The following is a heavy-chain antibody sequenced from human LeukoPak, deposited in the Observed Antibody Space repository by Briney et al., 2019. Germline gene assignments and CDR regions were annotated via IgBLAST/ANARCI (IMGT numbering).Heavy chain of an antibody. CDR3: ARPVALATYYYDSSGYYYDY. J-gene: IGHJ4*02. D-gene: IGHD3-22*01. CDR1: GYTFTSYG. Sequence: ASVKVSCKASGYTFTSYGISWVRQAPGQGLEWMGWISAYNGNTNYAQKLQGRVTMTTDTSTSTAYMELRSLRSDDTAVYYCARPVALATYYYDSSGYYYDYWGQGTLVTVSS. V-gene: IGHV1-18*01. CDR2: ISAYNGNT.